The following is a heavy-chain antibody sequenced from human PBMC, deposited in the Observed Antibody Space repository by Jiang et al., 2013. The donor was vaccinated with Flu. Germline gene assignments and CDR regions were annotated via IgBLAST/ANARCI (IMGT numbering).Heavy chain of an antibody. J-gene: IGHJ4*02. CDR2: YN. D-gene: IGHD4-17*01. V-gene: IGHV6-1*01. Sequence: YNDYAVSVKSRITINPDTSKNQFSLQLNSVTPEDTAVYYCARDPYLRYGMDYWGQGTLVTVSS. CDR3: ARDPYLRYGMDY.